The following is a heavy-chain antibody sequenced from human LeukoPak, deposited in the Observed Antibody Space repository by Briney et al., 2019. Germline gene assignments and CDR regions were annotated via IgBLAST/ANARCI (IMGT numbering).Heavy chain of an antibody. CDR1: GFTFDDYA. CDR3: AKDSGGRGFGELLSTFDY. Sequence: PGGSLRLSCAASGFTFDDYAMHWVRQAPGKGLEWVSGISWNSGSIGYADSVKGRFTISRDNAKNSLYLQMNSLRAEDTALYYCAKDSGGRGFGELLSTFDYWGQGTLVTVSS. D-gene: IGHD3-10*01. J-gene: IGHJ4*02. CDR2: ISWNSGSI. V-gene: IGHV3-9*01.